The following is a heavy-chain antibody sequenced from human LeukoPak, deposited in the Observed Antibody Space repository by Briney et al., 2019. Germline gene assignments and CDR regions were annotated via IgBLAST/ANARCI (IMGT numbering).Heavy chain of an antibody. J-gene: IGHJ4*02. CDR3: ARGLPAMVPNLQYSSDY. CDR2: IYYSGST. CDR1: GGSISSYY. V-gene: IGHV4-59*01. D-gene: IGHD5-18*01. Sequence: PSETLSLTCTVSGGSISSYYWSWIRQPPGKGLEWIGYIYYSGSTNYNPSLKSRVTISVDTSKNQFSLKLSSVTAADTAVYYCARGLPAMVPNLQYSSDYWGLGTLVTVSS.